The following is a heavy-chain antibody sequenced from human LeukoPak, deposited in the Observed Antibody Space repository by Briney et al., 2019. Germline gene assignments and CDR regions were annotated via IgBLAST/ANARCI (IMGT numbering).Heavy chain of an antibody. CDR2: IYNSGGT. J-gene: IGHJ4*02. CDR3: ARSPGGAYFDY. Sequence: KTSETLSLTCTVSGGSISSSSYYWGWIRQPPGKGMEWIGNIYNSGGTYYNPSLKSRVTISADRSKNQFSLKLSSVTAADTAVYYCARSPGGAYFDYWGQGTLVTVSS. V-gene: IGHV4-39*01. CDR1: GGSISSSSYY. D-gene: IGHD3-16*01.